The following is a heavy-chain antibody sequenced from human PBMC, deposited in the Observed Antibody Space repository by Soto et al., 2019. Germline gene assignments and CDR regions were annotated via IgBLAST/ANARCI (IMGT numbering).Heavy chain of an antibody. J-gene: IGHJ4*02. CDR2: ISTSNGDT. V-gene: IGHV1-18*01. CDR3: AGDSTDYGGFDLDY. D-gene: IGHD3-10*01. CDR1: GYNFFSYG. Sequence: QVQLLQSGAEVKKPGASVKVSCKASGYNFFSYGLTWVRQAPGQGLEWMGWISTSNGDTKYARKFQGRVTITTDTFTNTTNLNLWGLTSADTAIYYCAGDSTDYGGFDLDYWGQGTLVTVSS.